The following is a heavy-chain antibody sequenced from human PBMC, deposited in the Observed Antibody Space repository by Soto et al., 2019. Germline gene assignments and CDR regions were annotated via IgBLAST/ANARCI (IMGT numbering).Heavy chain of an antibody. CDR1: GGTFSTKYA. CDR2: ITPSFGTR. Sequence: QVQLVQSGAEVKKPGSSVKVSCKASGGTFSTKYAISWVRQAPGEGLEWMGGITPSFGTRDYAQKFQDRVTINAYASTSIVYMELTSLRSQDTAVYYCATSPGFGGYYVVWGQGTLVTVSS. V-gene: IGHV1-69*01. J-gene: IGHJ4*02. D-gene: IGHD3-10*02. CDR3: ATSPGFGGYYVV.